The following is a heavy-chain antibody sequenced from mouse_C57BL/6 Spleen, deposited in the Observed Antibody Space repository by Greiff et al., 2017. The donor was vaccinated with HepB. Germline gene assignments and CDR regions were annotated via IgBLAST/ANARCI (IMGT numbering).Heavy chain of an antibody. V-gene: IGHV1-20*01. CDR3: ARQLYPRDYFDY. D-gene: IGHD3-1*01. J-gene: IGHJ2*01. CDR2: INPYNGDT. CDR1: GYSFTGYF. Sequence: EVQLQESGPELVKPGDSVKISCKASGYSFTGYFMNWVMQSHGKSLEWIGRINPYNGDTFYNQKFKGKATLTVDKSSSTAHMELRSLTSEDSAVYYCARQLYPRDYFDYWGQGTTLTVSS.